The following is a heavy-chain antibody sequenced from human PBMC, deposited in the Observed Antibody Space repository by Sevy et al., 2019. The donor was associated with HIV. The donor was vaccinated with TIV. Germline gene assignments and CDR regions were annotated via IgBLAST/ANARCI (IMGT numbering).Heavy chain of an antibody. CDR2: IKQDGSER. V-gene: IGHV3-7*01. D-gene: IGHD4-4*01. J-gene: IGHJ6*02. Sequence: GGCLRLSCAGSGFSFSSYWMTWVRQAPGKGLEWVASIKQDGSERSYMDAVKGRFTISRDNGKSSLYLQMNSLRVEDTAVYFCAKVYSNYAARDYYYYALDVWGQGTTVTVSS. CDR3: AKVYSNYAARDYYYYALDV. CDR1: GFSFSSYW.